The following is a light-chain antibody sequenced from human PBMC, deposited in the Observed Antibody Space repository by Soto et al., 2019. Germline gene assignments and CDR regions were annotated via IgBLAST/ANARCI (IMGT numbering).Light chain of an antibody. CDR1: QRISGL. CDR3: QLRT. J-gene: IGKJ2*01. V-gene: IGKV3-11*01. Sequence: VLTQSPATLSLSPGERATLPCKASQRISGLLAWYQQKPGQAPRLLIYDVSKRAAGIPARFSGGGSGTDFTLTISNLVPEYFAVYYCQLRTFGPGTKLEIK. CDR2: DVS.